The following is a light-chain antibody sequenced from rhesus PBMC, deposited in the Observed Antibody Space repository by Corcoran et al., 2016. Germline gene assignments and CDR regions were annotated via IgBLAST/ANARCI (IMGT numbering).Light chain of an antibody. Sequence: DIQMTQSPSSLSASVGDTVAITCRASQGISSWLAWYQQKPGKAPNLLIYKASSLQSGVPSRFSGSGSGTDCTLTISSLQSEDVATYYCQQYNSRPFTFGPGTKLDIK. CDR2: KAS. CDR1: QGISSW. CDR3: QQYNSRPFT. V-gene: IGKV1-22*01. J-gene: IGKJ3*01.